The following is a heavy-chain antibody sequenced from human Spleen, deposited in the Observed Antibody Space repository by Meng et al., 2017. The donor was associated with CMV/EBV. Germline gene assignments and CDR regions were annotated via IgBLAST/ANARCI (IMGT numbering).Heavy chain of an antibody. V-gene: IGHV1-2*02. CDR2: INFNSGDT. Sequence: ASVKVSCKTSGYTFAGHYMHWLRQAPGEGLEWMGWINFNSGDTKSAQRFQGRVTMTRDTSISTAYMELRSLRFDDAAVYYCAREFLYYGMDVWGQGTTVTVSS. CDR1: GYTFAGHY. D-gene: IGHD2-21*01. J-gene: IGHJ6*02. CDR3: AREFLYYGMDV.